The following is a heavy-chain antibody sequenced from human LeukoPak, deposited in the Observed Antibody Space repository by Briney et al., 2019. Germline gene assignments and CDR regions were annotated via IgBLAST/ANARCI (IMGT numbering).Heavy chain of an antibody. V-gene: IGHV3-30*04. CDR2: ITYDGRNK. D-gene: IGHD4-11*01. CDR1: GFTFSSYA. CDR3: AGDSTGVYFDY. Sequence: GGSLRLSCAASGFTFSSYAMSWVRQAPGKGLEWVAVITYDGRNKDYADSVRGQFTVSRDNSNNTLYLQMNSLRVEDTAVYYCAGDSTGVYFDYWGQGTLVTVSS. J-gene: IGHJ4*02.